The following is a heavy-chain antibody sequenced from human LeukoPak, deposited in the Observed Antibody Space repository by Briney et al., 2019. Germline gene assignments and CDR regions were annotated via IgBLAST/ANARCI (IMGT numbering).Heavy chain of an antibody. CDR2: IYYSGST. Sequence: SETLSLTCNVFGASISSTTYYWAWIRQPPGKGLEWIGTIYYSGSTYYNPSLKSRVTMSVDTSRNQFSLKLTSVTAADTAVYSCARLVISTSGFFDSWGQGTLVTVSS. V-gene: IGHV4-39*07. CDR3: ARLVISTSGFFDS. CDR1: GASISSTTYY. D-gene: IGHD5-12*01. J-gene: IGHJ4*02.